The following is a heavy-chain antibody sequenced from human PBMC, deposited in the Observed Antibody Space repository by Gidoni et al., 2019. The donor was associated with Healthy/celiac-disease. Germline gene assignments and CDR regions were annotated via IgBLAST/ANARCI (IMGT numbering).Heavy chain of an antibody. Sequence: EVQLVQSGAEVKKPGESLKISCKGSGYSFTSYGIGWVRQMPGKGLEWMGIIYPDDSDTRYSPSFQGQVTISADKSISTAYLQWSSLKASDTAMYYCARRSGSYSREKYYFDYWGQGTLVTVSS. J-gene: IGHJ4*02. CDR2: IYPDDSDT. V-gene: IGHV5-51*01. CDR3: ARRSGSYSREKYYFDY. CDR1: GYSFTSYG. D-gene: IGHD1-26*01.